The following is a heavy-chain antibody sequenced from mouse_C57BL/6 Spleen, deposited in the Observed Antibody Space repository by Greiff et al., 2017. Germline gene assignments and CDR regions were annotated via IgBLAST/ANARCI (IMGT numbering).Heavy chain of an antibody. D-gene: IGHD2-12*01. Sequence: EVHLEESERGLVQPGSSMKLSCTASGFTFSDYYMAWVRQVPEKGLEWVANINYDGSSTYYLDSLKSRFIISRDNATNILYLQLSSLKSEDTATYYCAREDDEGFAYWGQGTLVTVSA. CDR1: GFTFSDYY. V-gene: IGHV5-16*01. CDR3: AREDDEGFAY. CDR2: INYDGSST. J-gene: IGHJ3*01.